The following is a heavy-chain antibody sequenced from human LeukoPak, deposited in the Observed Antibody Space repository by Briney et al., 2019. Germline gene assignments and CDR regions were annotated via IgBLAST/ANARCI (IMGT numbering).Heavy chain of an antibody. Sequence: GGSLRLSCEGSGFTFSNYWMGWVRQAPGKGLQWVANIKTDGSEKYYVDSVKGRFTISRDNAKNSLYLQMNSLRAEDTAVYYGARTTFLDYWGQGTLVTVSS. CDR3: ARTTFLDY. J-gene: IGHJ4*02. CDR2: IKTDGSEK. D-gene: IGHD4-11*01. CDR1: GFTFSNYW. V-gene: IGHV3-7*01.